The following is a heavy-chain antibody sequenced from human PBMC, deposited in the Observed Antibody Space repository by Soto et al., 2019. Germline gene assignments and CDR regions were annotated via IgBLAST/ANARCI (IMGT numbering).Heavy chain of an antibody. J-gene: IGHJ6*02. CDR1: GGSFSGYY. CDR2: INHSVST. Sequence: PXGTLSLPCAVYGGSFSGYYWSGIRQPPGKGLEWIGEINHSVSTNYNPSLKSRVTISVDTSKNQFSLKLSSVTAADTAVYYCASSSGWTWTYYYYYGMDVWGQGTTVTVSS. CDR3: ASSSGWTWTYYYYYGMDV. D-gene: IGHD6-19*01. V-gene: IGHV4-34*01.